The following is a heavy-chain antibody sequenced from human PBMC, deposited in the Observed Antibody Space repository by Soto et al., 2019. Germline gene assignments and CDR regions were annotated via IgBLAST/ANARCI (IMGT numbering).Heavy chain of an antibody. CDR2: INPSGGST. CDR1: GYTFTSYY. V-gene: IGHV1-46*03. D-gene: IGHD6-19*01. J-gene: IGHJ4*02. Sequence: ASVKVSCKASGYTFTSYYMHWVRQAPGQGLEWMGIINPSGGSTSYAQKFQGRVTMTRDTSTSTVYMELSSLRSEDTAVYYCARSEGIAVAGTAGDFDYWGQGTLVTVSS. CDR3: ARSEGIAVAGTAGDFDY.